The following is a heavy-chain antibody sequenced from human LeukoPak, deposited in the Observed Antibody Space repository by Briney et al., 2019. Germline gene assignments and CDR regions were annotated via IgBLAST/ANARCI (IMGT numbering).Heavy chain of an antibody. CDR3: AKVAKYYYGSETYYFFEH. CDR1: GFTFSSYA. Sequence: GRSLRLSCAASGFTFSSYAMHWVRQAPGKGLEWVAVISYDGSNKYYADSVKGRFTISRDNSKNTLYLQMNSLRVEDTAVYYCAKVAKYYYGSETYYFFEHWGQGTPVTASS. CDR2: ISYDGSNK. D-gene: IGHD3-10*01. J-gene: IGHJ4*02. V-gene: IGHV3-30*04.